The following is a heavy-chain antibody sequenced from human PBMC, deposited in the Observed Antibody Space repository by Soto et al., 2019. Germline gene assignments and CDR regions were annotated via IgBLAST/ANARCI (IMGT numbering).Heavy chain of an antibody. CDR2: ISYDGSNK. J-gene: IGHJ2*01. Sequence: GGSLRLSCAASGFTFSSYGMHWVRQAPGKGLEWVAVISYDGSNKYYADSVKGRFTISRDNSKNTLYLQMNSLRAEDMAVYYCAKWATVTTPSYFDLWGRGTLVTVSS. V-gene: IGHV3-30*18. CDR3: AKWATVTTPSYFDL. D-gene: IGHD4-17*01. CDR1: GFTFSSYG.